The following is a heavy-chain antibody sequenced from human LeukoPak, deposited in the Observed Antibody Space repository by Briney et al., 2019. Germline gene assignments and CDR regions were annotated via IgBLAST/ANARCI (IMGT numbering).Heavy chain of an antibody. CDR3: ARGGGTAVADRKSKFDD. J-gene: IGHJ4*02. V-gene: IGHV1-46*01. Sequence: ASVKVSCKASGYTFTSYYIHWVRQAPGQGLEWMGIVNPSAGSTSYAQKFQGRVTMTRDTSTSTVYMELSSLRSEDTAVYYCARGGGTAVADRKSKFDDWGQGTLVTVST. CDR1: GYTFTSYY. CDR2: VNPSAGST. D-gene: IGHD6-19*01.